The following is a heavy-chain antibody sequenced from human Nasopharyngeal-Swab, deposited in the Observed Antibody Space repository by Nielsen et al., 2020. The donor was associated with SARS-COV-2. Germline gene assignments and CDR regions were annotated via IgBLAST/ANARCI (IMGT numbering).Heavy chain of an antibody. J-gene: IGHJ4*02. CDR3: ARGTQLRYFDWLDY. V-gene: IGHV3-11*01. CDR2: ISSSGSTI. D-gene: IGHD3-9*01. Sequence: GESLKISCAASGFTFSDYYMSWIRQAPGKGLEWVSYISSSGSTIYYADSVKGRFTISRDNAKNSLYLQMNSLRAEDTAVYYCARGTQLRYFDWLDYWGQGTLVTVSS. CDR1: GFTFSDYY.